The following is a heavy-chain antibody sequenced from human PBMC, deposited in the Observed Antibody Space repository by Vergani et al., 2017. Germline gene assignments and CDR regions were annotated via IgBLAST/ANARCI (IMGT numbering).Heavy chain of an antibody. CDR3: ARLKDHYIDL. CDR2: IYYSGTT. CDR1: GAYVGSGGYY. Sequence: QVQLQESGPGLVKASQTLSLTCSVSGAYVGSGGYYWSWVRQRPGMGLDWIGYIYYSGTTYYNPSLESRLTISLDTSENHLSLKLNSVTAADTAVYYCARLKDHYIDLWGKGATVTVS. V-gene: IGHV4-31*03. J-gene: IGHJ6*03.